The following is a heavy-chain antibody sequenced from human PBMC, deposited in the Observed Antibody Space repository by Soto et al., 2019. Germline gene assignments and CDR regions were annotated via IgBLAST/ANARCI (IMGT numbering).Heavy chain of an antibody. D-gene: IGHD6-13*01. CDR3: ARPSLYSSSDYYYYGMDV. V-gene: IGHV4-39*01. CDR1: GGSISSSSYY. Sequence: SETLSLTCTVSGGSISSSSYYWGWIRQPPGKGLEWIGSIYYSGSTYYNPSLKSRVTISVDTSKNQFSLKLSSVTAADTAVYYCARPSLYSSSDYYYYGMDVWGQGTTVTVSS. CDR2: IYYSGST. J-gene: IGHJ6*02.